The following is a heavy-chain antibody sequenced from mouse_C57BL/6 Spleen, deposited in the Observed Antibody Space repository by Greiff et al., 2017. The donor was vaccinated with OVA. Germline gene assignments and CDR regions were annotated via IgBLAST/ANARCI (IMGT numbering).Heavy chain of an antibody. CDR2: IYIGNGYT. J-gene: IGHJ1*03. CDR1: GYTFTSYG. Sequence: VQLKESGAELVRPGSSVKMSCKTSGYTFTSYGINWVKQRPGQGLEWIGYIYIGNGYTEYNEKFKGKATLTSDTSSSTAYMQLSSLTSEDSAIYFCARSGITTVVGDWYFDVWGTGTTVTVSS. CDR3: ARSGITTVVGDWYFDV. D-gene: IGHD1-1*01. V-gene: IGHV1-58*01.